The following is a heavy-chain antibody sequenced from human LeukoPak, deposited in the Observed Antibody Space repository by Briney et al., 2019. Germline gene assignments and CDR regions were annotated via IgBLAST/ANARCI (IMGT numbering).Heavy chain of an antibody. D-gene: IGHD3-22*01. J-gene: IGHJ4*02. V-gene: IGHV3-23*01. CDR2: ISGSGINT. CDR3: AKGPYDSSGYPKYYFDY. Sequence: GGSLRLSCAASGFTSSSCVMNWVRQAPGKGLEWVSTISGSGINTYHADSVKGRFTISRDNSKNTLYLQMNSLRAEDTAVYYCAKGPYDSSGYPKYYFDYWGQGILVTVSS. CDR1: GFTSSSCV.